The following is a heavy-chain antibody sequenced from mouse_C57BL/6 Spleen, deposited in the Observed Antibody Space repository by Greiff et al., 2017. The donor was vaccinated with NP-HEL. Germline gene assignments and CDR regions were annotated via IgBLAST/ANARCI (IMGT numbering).Heavy chain of an antibody. CDR2: INPSSGYT. Sequence: VKLVESGAELAKPGASVKLSCKASGYTFTSYWMHWVKQRPGQGLEWIGYINPSSGYTNYNQKFKGKATLTVDKSSSTAYMQLSSLTSEDSAVYYCARWLLLFDYWGQGTTLTVSS. D-gene: IGHD2-3*01. J-gene: IGHJ2*01. CDR3: ARWLLLFDY. V-gene: IGHV1-7*01. CDR1: GYTFTSYW.